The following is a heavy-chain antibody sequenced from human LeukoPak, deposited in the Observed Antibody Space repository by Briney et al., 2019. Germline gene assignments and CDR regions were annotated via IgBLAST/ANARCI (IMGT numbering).Heavy chain of an antibody. Sequence: GGSLRLSCSASGFTFSSYWMHWVRQAPGKGLVWVANIKQDGSEKYYVDSVKGRFTISRDNAKNSLCLQMNSLRAEDTAVYYCARGRRPSDYWGQGTLVTVSS. CDR3: ARGRRPSDY. J-gene: IGHJ4*02. CDR2: IKQDGSEK. V-gene: IGHV3-7*03. CDR1: GFTFSSYW.